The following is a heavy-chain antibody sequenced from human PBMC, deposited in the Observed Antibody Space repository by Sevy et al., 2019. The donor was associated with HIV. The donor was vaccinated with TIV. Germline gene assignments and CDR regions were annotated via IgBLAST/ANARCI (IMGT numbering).Heavy chain of an antibody. CDR1: EFTFSSYG. J-gene: IGHJ4*02. V-gene: IGHV3-33*01. Sequence: GGSLRLSCAASEFTFSSYGTHWVRQAPGKGLEWVALIWYDGTNKYYADSVKGRFTISRDNSKNTLYLQMNSLRAEDTAVYYCASGAYYYASRSQNFDYWGPGTLVTVSS. CDR2: IWYDGTNK. CDR3: ASGAYYYASRSQNFDY. D-gene: IGHD3-10*01.